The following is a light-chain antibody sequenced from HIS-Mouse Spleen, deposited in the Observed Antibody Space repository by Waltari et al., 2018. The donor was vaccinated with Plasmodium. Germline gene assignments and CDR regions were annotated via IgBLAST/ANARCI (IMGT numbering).Light chain of an antibody. CDR3: YSTDSSGNHRV. V-gene: IGLV3-10*01. CDR1: ALPKKY. CDR2: EDS. J-gene: IGLJ3*02. Sequence: SYELTQPPSVSVSPGQTARITCSGYALPKKYAYWYQQKSGQAPVLVIYEDSKRPSGIPERVAGSSSGTMASLTISGAQVEDEADYCCYSTDSSGNHRVFGGGTKLTVL.